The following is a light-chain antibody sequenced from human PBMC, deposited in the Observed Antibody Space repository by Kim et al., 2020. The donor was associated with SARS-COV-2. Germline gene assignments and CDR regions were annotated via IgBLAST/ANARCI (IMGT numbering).Light chain of an antibody. Sequence: ATINCKSSQSVLYSSNNKNYLAWYQQKPGQPPKLLISWASTRESGVPDRFSGSESGTDFTLTISSLQAEDVAVYYCQQYYSTPVTFGQGTKVDIK. V-gene: IGKV4-1*01. CDR3: QQYYSTPVT. J-gene: IGKJ1*01. CDR2: WAS. CDR1: QSVLYSSNNKNY.